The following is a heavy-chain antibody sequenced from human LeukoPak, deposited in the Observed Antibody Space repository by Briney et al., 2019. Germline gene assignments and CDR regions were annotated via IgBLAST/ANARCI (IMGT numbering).Heavy chain of an antibody. J-gene: IGHJ4*02. CDR2: ISSSSSYI. D-gene: IGHD1-26*01. Sequence: GGSLRLSCAASGFTFSSYSMSWVRQAPGKGLEWVSSISSSSSYIYYADSVKGRFTISRDNAKNSLYLQMNSLRAEDTAVYYCARDGGSYFDYWGQGTLVTVSS. V-gene: IGHV3-21*01. CDR3: ARDGGSYFDY. CDR1: GFTFSSYS.